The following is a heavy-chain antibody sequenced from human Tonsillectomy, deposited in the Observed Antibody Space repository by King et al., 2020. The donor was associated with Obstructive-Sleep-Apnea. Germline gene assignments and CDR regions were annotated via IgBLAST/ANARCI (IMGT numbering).Heavy chain of an antibody. J-gene: IGHJ3*01. CDR2: IYYSGRT. V-gene: IGHV4-39*07. D-gene: IGHD3-10*01. CDR1: GGSISSSTYY. CDR3: ARGWAAMVRGPDLLAFDL. Sequence: QLQESGPGLVKPSETLSLTCSVSGGSISSSTYYWGWIRQPPGKGLEWIGSIYYSGRTYYNPSLKSRVTISVDTSKNQFSLKLNSVTAADTAVYYCARGWAAMVRGPDLLAFDLWGQGTMVTVSS.